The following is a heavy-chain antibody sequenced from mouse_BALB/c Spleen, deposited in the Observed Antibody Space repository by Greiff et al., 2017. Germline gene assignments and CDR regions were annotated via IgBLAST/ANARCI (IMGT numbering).Heavy chain of an antibody. Sequence: QVQLKESGPGLVAPSQSLSITCTVSGFSLTSYGVHWVRQPPGKGLEWLGVIWAGGSTNYNSALMSRLSISKDNSKSQVFLKMNSLQTDDTAMYYCARDRRDYYGYVAWFAYWGQGTLVTVSA. CDR3: ARDRRDYYGYVAWFAY. CDR2: IWAGGST. V-gene: IGHV2-9*02. D-gene: IGHD1-2*01. J-gene: IGHJ3*01. CDR1: GFSLTSYG.